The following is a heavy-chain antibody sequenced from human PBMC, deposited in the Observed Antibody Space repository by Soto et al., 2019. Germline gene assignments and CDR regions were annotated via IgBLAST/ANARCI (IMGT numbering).Heavy chain of an antibody. CDR3: ARLEEGDYDYFFDY. J-gene: IGHJ4*02. CDR1: GFTFSNHD. Sequence: AGGSLRLSCAASGFTFSNHDMHWVRQPIGEGLQWVSNINVAGHTYYPDSVKGRFTISRDNSKNTLYLQMNSLRAEDTAVYYCARLEEGDYDYFFDYWGQGTLVTVSS. CDR2: INVAGHT. V-gene: IGHV3-13*01. D-gene: IGHD5-12*01.